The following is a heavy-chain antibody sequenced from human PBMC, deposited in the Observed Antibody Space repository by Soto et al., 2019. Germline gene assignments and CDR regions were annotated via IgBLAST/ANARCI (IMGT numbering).Heavy chain of an antibody. V-gene: IGHV3-30*18. Sequence: QVQLVESGGGVVQPGRSLRLSCAASGFTFSSYGMHWVRQAPGKGLEWVAVISYDGSNKYYADSVKGRFTISRDNSKNTLYLQMNRLRAEDTAVYYCAKRNYPGIAVADSTFDIWGQGTMVTVSS. D-gene: IGHD6-19*01. CDR3: AKRNYPGIAVADSTFDI. CDR2: ISYDGSNK. CDR1: GFTFSSYG. J-gene: IGHJ3*02.